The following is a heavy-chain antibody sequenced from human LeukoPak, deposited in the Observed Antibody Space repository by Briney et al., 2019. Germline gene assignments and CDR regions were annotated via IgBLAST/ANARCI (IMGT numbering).Heavy chain of an antibody. J-gene: IGHJ4*02. Sequence: SETLSLTCTVSGYSISSAYYWGWIRQPPGKGLEWIGSIYHSGSTYYNPSPKNRVTISVDTSKNQFSLKLSSVTAADTAVYYCARRGGYSGYGPFDYWGQGTLVTVSS. CDR2: IYHSGST. CDR3: ARRGGYSGYGPFDY. D-gene: IGHD5-12*01. V-gene: IGHV4-38-2*02. CDR1: GYSISSAYY.